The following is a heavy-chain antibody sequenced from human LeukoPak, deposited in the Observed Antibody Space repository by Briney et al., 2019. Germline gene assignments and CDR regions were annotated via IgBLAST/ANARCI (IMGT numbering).Heavy chain of an antibody. V-gene: IGHV1-69*13. J-gene: IGHJ4*02. CDR2: IIPIFGTA. CDR1: GGAFSSYA. Sequence: SVKVSCKASGGAFSSYAISWVRQAPGQGLEWMGGIIPIFGTANYAQKFQGRVTITADESTSTAYMELSSLRSEDTAVYYCATNHNWDGRGSFDYWGGGTLVTVSS. D-gene: IGHD1-20*01. CDR3: ATNHNWDGRGSFDY.